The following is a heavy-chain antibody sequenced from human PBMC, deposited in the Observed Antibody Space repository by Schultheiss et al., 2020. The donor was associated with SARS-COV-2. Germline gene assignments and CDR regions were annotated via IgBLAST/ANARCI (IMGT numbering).Heavy chain of an antibody. D-gene: IGHD2-15*01. CDR2: IYPGDSDT. Sequence: GESLKISCKGSGYRFASYWLAWVRQMPGKGLEWMGMIYPGDSDTRYSPSFQGQVTISADKSISTAYLQWSSLKASDTAMYYCARDIVVEGDAFDIWGQGTMVTVSS. CDR3: ARDIVVEGDAFDI. V-gene: IGHV5-51*01. J-gene: IGHJ3*02. CDR1: GYRFASYW.